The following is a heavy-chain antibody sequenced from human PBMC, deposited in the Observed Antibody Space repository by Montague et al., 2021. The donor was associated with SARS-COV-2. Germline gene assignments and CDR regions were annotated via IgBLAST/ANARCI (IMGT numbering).Heavy chain of an antibody. V-gene: IGHV3-21*01. CDR1: GFNFISYD. CDR2: ISSISTYI. CDR3: ARDYTNFDAFDI. J-gene: IGHJ3*02. Sequence: SLRLSCAASGFNFISYDMNWVRQAPGKGLEWVSSISSISTYIHYADSVKGRVTISIDNAKNLVFLQMNSLRAEDTAVYYCARDYTNFDAFDIWGQGTTVTVSA. D-gene: IGHD2-8*01.